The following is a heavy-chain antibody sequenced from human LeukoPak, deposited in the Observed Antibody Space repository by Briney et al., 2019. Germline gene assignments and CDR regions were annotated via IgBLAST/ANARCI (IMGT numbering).Heavy chain of an antibody. Sequence: GGSLRLSCAASGFTFNTYWMAWVRRAPGKGLEWVSAISGSGGSTYYADSVKGRFTISRDNSKNTLYLQMNSLRAEDTAVYYCAKSRPGYYDSSGDYWGQGTLVTVSS. D-gene: IGHD3-22*01. CDR3: AKSRPGYYDSSGDY. CDR1: GFTFNTYW. CDR2: ISGSGGST. J-gene: IGHJ4*02. V-gene: IGHV3-23*01.